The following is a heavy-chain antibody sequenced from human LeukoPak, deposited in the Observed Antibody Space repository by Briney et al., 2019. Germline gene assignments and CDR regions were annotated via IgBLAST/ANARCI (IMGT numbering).Heavy chain of an antibody. CDR2: ISGSGGST. Sequence: PGGSLRLSCAASGFTLRSYTMSWVRQAPGKGLEWVSAISGSGGSTYYADSVKGRFTISRDNSKNTLDLQMNSLRAEDTAVYFCAKDSPVTTRGSFDYWGQGILVTVSS. CDR3: AKDSPVTTRGSFDY. J-gene: IGHJ4*02. V-gene: IGHV3-23*01. D-gene: IGHD4-17*01. CDR1: GFTLRSYT.